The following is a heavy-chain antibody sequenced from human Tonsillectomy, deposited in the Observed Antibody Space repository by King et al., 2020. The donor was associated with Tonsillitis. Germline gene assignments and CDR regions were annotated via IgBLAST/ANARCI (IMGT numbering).Heavy chain of an antibody. Sequence: QLQESGPGLVKPSETLSLTCTVSAGSISSSTYYWGWIRQPPGKGLEWIGSIFYSVSTYYNPSLKSRVTISVDTSKNQFSLKLSSVTAADTAVYYCAGINRDYADFDYWGQGTLVTVSS. CDR1: AGSISSSTYY. CDR3: AGINRDYADFDY. J-gene: IGHJ4*02. CDR2: IFYSVST. V-gene: IGHV4-39*07. D-gene: IGHD4-17*01.